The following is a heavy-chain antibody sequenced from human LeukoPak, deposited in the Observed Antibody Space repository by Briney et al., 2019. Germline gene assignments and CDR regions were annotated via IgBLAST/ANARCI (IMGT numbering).Heavy chain of an antibody. Sequence: GGSLRLSCAASGFTFISYWMSWVRQAPGKGLEWVANIKQDGSEKYYVDSVKGRFTISRDNAKNSLYLQMNSLRAEDTAVYYCARISDCSGGSRYSRNYWGQGTLVTVSS. D-gene: IGHD2-15*01. V-gene: IGHV3-7*01. J-gene: IGHJ4*02. CDR1: GFTFISYW. CDR3: ARISDCSGGSRYSRNY. CDR2: IKQDGSEK.